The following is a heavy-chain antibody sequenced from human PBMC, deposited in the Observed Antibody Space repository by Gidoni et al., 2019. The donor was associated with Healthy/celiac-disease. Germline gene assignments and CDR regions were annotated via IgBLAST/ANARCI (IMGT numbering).Heavy chain of an antibody. J-gene: IGHJ6*02. CDR3: ARQEEDYGDSKAMHERYYYGMDV. D-gene: IGHD4-17*01. CDR2: IYPGDSDT. CDR1: GYSFPSSW. V-gene: IGHV5-51*01. Sequence: EVQLVQSGAEVKKPGESLKISCKGSGYSFPSSWLGWGRQMPGKGLEWMGIIYPGDSDTRYSPSFQGQVTISADKSISTAYLQWSSLKASDTAMYYCARQEEDYGDSKAMHERYYYGMDVWGQGTTVTVSS.